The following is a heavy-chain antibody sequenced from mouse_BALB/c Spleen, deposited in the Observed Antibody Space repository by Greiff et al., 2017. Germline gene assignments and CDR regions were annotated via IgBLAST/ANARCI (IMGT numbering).Heavy chain of an antibody. V-gene: IGHV3-8*02. CDR3: ARYFYYGSSYGEVFDY. CDR1: GDSITSCY. D-gene: IGHD1-1*01. Sequence: EVQLVESGPSLVKPSQTLSLTCSVTGDSITSCYWNWIRKFPGNKLEYMGYISYSGSTYYNPSHKSRISITRDTSKNQYYLQLNSVTTEDTATYYCARYFYYGSSYGEVFDYWGQGTTLTVSS. CDR2: ISYSGST. J-gene: IGHJ2*01.